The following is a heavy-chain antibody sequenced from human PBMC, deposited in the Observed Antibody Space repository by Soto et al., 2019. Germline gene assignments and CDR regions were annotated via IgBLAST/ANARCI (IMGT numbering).Heavy chain of an antibody. CDR3: AKVVEADIDCISTSCYVGWLDP. CDR2: IPISGVST. V-gene: IGHV3-23*01. J-gene: IGHJ5*02. Sequence: GGSLRLSCAASGFTFSNYTMSWVRQTPGKGLEWVASIPISGVSTYDAASVRGRFTISRDNSKNTLYLQMNSLRAEDTAIYYCAKVVEADIDCISTSCYVGWLDPWGQGTLVTVSS. CDR1: GFTFSNYT. D-gene: IGHD2-2*01.